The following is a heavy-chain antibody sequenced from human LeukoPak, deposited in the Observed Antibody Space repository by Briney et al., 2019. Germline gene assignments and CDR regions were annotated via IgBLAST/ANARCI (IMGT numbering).Heavy chain of an antibody. V-gene: IGHV3-30*03. CDR3: AREGTTIVVALDH. J-gene: IGHJ4*02. CDR2: ASYDRSNK. Sequence: GRSLRLSCAASGFTFSSYGMHWVRQAPGKGLEWVAVASYDRSNKYYADSVKGRFTISRVNSKNTLYLQMKSLRAEDTAVYYCAREGTTIVVALDHWGQGTLVTVSS. D-gene: IGHD3-22*01. CDR1: GFTFSSYG.